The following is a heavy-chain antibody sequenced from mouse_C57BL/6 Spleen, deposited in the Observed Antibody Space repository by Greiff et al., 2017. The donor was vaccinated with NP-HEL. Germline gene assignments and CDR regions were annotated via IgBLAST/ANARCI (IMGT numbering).Heavy chain of an antibody. D-gene: IGHD1-1*01. V-gene: IGHV1-80*01. Sequence: VQLQQSGAELVKPGASVKISCKASGYAFSSYWMNWVKQRPGKGLEWIGQIYPGDGDTNYNGKFKGKATLTADKSSSTAYMQLSSLTSDDSAVYFCARQGDGSSYGGYFDYWGQGTTLTVSS. J-gene: IGHJ2*01. CDR3: ARQGDGSSYGGYFDY. CDR1: GYAFSSYW. CDR2: IYPGDGDT.